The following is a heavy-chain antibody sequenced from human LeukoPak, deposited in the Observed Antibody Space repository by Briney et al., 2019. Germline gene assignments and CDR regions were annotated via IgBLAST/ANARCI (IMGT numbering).Heavy chain of an antibody. J-gene: IGHJ4*02. CDR1: GGSTSSSSYY. D-gene: IGHD3-9*01. V-gene: IGHV4-39*07. CDR2: IYYSGST. Sequence: PSETLSLTCTVSGGSTSSSSYYWGWIRQPPGKGLEWIGSIYYSGSTYYNPSLKSRVTISVDTSKNQFSLKLSSVTAADTAVYYCARDILLSGTLGYWGQGTLVTVSS. CDR3: ARDILLSGTLGY.